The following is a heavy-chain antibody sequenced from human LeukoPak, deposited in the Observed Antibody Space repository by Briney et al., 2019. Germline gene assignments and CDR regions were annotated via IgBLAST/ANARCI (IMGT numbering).Heavy chain of an antibody. V-gene: IGHV3-15*01. Sequence: PGRSLRLSCAASGFIFSNAWMSWVRQAPGKGLEWVGRIKSKTDGGTTDYAAPVKGRFTISRDDSKNTLYLQMNSLQTEDTAVYYCTETPYYDILTGYPRDYWGQGTLVTVSS. CDR3: TETPYYDILTGYPRDY. J-gene: IGHJ4*02. CDR2: IKSKTDGGTT. D-gene: IGHD3-9*01. CDR1: GFIFSNAW.